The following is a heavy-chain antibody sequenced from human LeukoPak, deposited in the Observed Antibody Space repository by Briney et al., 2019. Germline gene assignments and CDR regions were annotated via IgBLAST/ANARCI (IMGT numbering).Heavy chain of an antibody. CDR3: ASTPAKWELSLTYYYYMDV. V-gene: IGHV4-4*02. Sequence: NPSETLSLTCAVSGGSISSSNWWSWVRQPPGKGLEWIGEIYHSGSTNYNPSLKSRVTISVDKSKNQFSLKLSSVTAADTAVYYCASTPAKWELSLTYYYYMDVWGKGTTVTVSS. CDR1: GGSISSSNW. D-gene: IGHD1-26*01. J-gene: IGHJ6*03. CDR2: IYHSGST.